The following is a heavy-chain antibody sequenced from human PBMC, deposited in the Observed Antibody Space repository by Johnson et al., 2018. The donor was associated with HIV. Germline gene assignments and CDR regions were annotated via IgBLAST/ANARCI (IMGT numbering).Heavy chain of an antibody. CDR3: AKVRRPGGVRDVFDI. CDR2: TWFDGINK. CDR1: GFTFSNYG. V-gene: IGHV3-33*06. D-gene: IGHD2-8*02. Sequence: QVQLVESGGGVVQPGRSLRLSCAASGFTFSNYGMHWVRQAPGKGLEWVAVTWFDGINKSYADSVKGRFTISRDNSKATLSLQMNSLRDEDTAVYYCAKVRRPGGVRDVFDIWGQGTTVTVSS. J-gene: IGHJ3*02.